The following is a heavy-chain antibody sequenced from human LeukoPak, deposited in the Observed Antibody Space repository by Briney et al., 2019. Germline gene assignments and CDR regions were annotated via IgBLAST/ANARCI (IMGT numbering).Heavy chain of an antibody. CDR3: ARGPSRGHYSDSSGYPEYFLH. CDR2: YSGST. CDR1: GDSISSSTYY. Sequence: SETLSLTCTVSGDSISSSTYYWAWIRQPPGKGLEYIGSYSGSTYYNPSLKSRVTISVDTSKKQFSLKLSSVTAADTAVYYCARGPSRGHYSDSSGYPEYFLHWGQGTLVTVSS. V-gene: IGHV4-39*01. J-gene: IGHJ1*01. D-gene: IGHD3-22*01.